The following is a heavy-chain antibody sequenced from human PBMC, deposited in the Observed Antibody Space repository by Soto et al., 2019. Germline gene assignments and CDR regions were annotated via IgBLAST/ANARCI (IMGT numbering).Heavy chain of an antibody. J-gene: IGHJ1*01. CDR2: ISAYNGNT. V-gene: IGHV1-18*01. CDR1: GYTFTSNG. Sequence: ASVKVSCKASGYTFTSNGISWVRQAPGQGLEWMGWISAYNGNTNYAQKLQGRVTMTTDTSTSTAYMELRSLRSDDTAVYYCARPIDDSSGYPEYFHHWGQGTLVTVSS. CDR3: ARPIDDSSGYPEYFHH. D-gene: IGHD3-22*01.